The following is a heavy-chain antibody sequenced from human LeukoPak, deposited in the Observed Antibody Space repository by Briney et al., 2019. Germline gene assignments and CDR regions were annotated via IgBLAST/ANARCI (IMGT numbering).Heavy chain of an antibody. CDR1: GFIFSNYW. CDR3: VTYFDFLGYFDY. J-gene: IGHJ4*02. Sequence: GGSLRLSCAASGFIFSNYWMGWVRQAPGKRPEWVANMNKDGSEKYYADSVKGRSTISRDNAKNSQHLQMNSLRAEDTAVYYRVTYFDFLGYFDYWGQGTLVTVSS. CDR2: MNKDGSEK. V-gene: IGHV3-7*03. D-gene: IGHD3-3*01.